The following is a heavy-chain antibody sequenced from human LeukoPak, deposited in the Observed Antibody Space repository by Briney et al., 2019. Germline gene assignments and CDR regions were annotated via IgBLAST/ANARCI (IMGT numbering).Heavy chain of an antibody. Sequence: SETLSLTCTVSGGSISSGVYYWSWIRQHPGKGLEWIGYMSSSGTTYYNPSLKSRITTSVDTSKNHFSLNLSSVTAADAAVYYYARDRYDIGYMDVWGKGTTVTVSS. J-gene: IGHJ6*03. D-gene: IGHD3-9*01. V-gene: IGHV4-31*03. CDR1: GGSISSGVYY. CDR3: ARDRYDIGYMDV. CDR2: MSSSGTT.